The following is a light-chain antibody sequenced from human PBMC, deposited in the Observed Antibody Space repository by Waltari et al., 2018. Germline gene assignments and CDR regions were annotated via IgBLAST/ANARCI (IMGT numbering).Light chain of an antibody. V-gene: IGKV1-33*01. J-gene: IGKJ1*01. CDR3: QQYDNLPWT. Sequence: DIQMTQSPSSLSASVGDRVTITCQASQDIRKYLNWYQQKPGKAPKLLIYDASNLETGVPARFSGSTSGTDFTFTINSLQPEDIATYYCQQYDNLPWTFGQGTKVEIK. CDR1: QDIRKY. CDR2: DAS.